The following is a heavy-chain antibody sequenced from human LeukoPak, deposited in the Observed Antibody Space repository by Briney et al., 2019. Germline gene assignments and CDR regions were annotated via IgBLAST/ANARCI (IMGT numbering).Heavy chain of an antibody. CDR3: ATHDYGDYDY. V-gene: IGHV3-23*01. CDR2: ISGSGGST. Sequence: GGSLRLSCAASGFTFSSYGMSWVRQAPGKGLEWVSAISGSGGSTYYADSVKGRFTISRDNSKNTLYLQMNSLRVEDTAVYYCATHDYGDYDYWGQGTLVTVSS. D-gene: IGHD4-17*01. J-gene: IGHJ4*02. CDR1: GFTFSSYG.